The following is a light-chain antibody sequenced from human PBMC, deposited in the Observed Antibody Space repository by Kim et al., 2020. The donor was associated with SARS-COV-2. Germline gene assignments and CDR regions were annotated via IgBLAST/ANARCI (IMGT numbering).Light chain of an antibody. CDR3: HQTYSPPIT. CDR1: QTIKTY. J-gene: IGKJ5*01. V-gene: IGKV1-39*01. Sequence: DIQLTQSPSSLVASLGDRVTITCRAGQTIKTYLNWYHQQPGKAPKLLINGASNLKDGVPLRYSGSGSGTDFSLTISNVQHEDFGTYYCHQTYSPPITFGQGTRLEIK. CDR2: GAS.